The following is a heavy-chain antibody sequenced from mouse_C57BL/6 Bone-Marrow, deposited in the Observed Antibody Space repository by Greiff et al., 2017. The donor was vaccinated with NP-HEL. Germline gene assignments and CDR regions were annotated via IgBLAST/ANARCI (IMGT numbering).Heavy chain of an antibody. CDR2: IDPSDSYT. CDR3: ARGNSDY. Sequence: VKLQQPGAELVKPGASVKLSCKASGYTFTSYWMQWVKQRPGQGLEWIGEIDPSDSYTNYNQKFKGKATLTVDTSSSTAYMQLSSLTSEDSAVYYCARGNSDYWGQGTTLTVSS. CDR1: GYTFTSYW. J-gene: IGHJ2*01. V-gene: IGHV1-50*01.